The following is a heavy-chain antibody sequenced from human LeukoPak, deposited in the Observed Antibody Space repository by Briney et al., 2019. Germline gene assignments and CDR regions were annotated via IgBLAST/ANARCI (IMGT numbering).Heavy chain of an antibody. CDR3: AKNGLRLLEWLSSFDY. D-gene: IGHD3-3*01. V-gene: IGHV3-23*01. CDR1: GFTFSGYA. J-gene: IGHJ4*02. Sequence: GGSLRLSCAASGFTFSGYAMSWVRQAPGKGLEWVSAISGSGGSTYYADSVKGRFTISRDNSKNTLYLQMNSLRAEDTAVYYCAKNGLRLLEWLSSFDYWGQGTLVTVSS. CDR2: ISGSGGST.